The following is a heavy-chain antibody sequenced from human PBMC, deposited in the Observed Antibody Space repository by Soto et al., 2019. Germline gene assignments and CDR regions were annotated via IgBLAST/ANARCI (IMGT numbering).Heavy chain of an antibody. Sequence: QVQLVESGGGVVQPGRSLRLSCSASGFTFSSYDMHWVRQAPGKGLEWVAVISYDGRNKYFAGSVKGRFTISRDNSKNTLDLQMNSLRPEDTAVYHCAKVLRAHYYNTAVLEYWGQGTLVTVSS. CDR2: ISYDGRNK. CDR1: GFTFSSYD. J-gene: IGHJ4*02. D-gene: IGHD2-21*02. V-gene: IGHV3-30*18. CDR3: AKVLRAHYYNTAVLEY.